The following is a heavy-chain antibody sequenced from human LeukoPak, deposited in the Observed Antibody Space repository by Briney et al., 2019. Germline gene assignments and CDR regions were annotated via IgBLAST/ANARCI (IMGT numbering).Heavy chain of an antibody. D-gene: IGHD2-15*01. Sequence: SVKVSCKASGGTFSSYAIGWVRQAPGQELEWMGGIIPIFGTANYAQKFQGRVTITADESTSTAYMELSSLRSEDTAAYYCARARGAFYCSGGSCYSPLDYWGQGTLVTAS. CDR3: ARARGAFYCSGGSCYSPLDY. V-gene: IGHV1-69*13. J-gene: IGHJ4*02. CDR2: IIPIFGTA. CDR1: GGTFSSYA.